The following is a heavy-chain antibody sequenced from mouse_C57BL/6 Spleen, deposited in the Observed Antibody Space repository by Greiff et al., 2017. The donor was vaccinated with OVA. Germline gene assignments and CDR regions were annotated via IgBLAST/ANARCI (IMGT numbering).Heavy chain of an antibody. CDR2: LWSGGST. CDR3: ARELRPLYAMDY. V-gene: IGHV2-2*01. Sequence: VQLQESGPGLVQPSQSLSITCTVSGFSLTSYGVHWVRQSPGKGLEWLGVLWSGGSTDYNAAFISRLSTSKDNSKSQVFFKMNSLQADDTAIYYCARELRPLYAMDYWGQGTSGTGSS. CDR1: GFSLTSYG. J-gene: IGHJ4*01.